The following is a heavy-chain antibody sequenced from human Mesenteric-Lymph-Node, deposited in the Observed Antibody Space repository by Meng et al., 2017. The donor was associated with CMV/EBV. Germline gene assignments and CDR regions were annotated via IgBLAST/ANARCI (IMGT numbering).Heavy chain of an antibody. CDR3: ARHQRWLKSEGGFNY. Sequence: VQVQVWRARSLKPWATLSLTRAGLCGSFSGYYWSWTRQPPGKGLEWIGEINHSGSTNSNPSLKSRVTISVDTSKNQFSLKLSSVTAADTAVYYCARHQRWLKSEGGFNYWGQGTLVTVSS. V-gene: IGHV4-34*01. D-gene: IGHD4-23*01. CDR1: CGSFSGYY. J-gene: IGHJ4*02. CDR2: INHSGST.